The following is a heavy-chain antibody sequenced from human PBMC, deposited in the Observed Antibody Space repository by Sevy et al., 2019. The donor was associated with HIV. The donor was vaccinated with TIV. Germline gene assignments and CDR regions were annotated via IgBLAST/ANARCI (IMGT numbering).Heavy chain of an antibody. Sequence: GSLRLSCAASGFTFSSYAMSWVRQAPGKGLEWVSAISGSGGSTYYADSVKGRFTISRDNSKNTLYLQMNSLRAEDTAVYYCAKDPDWNYVDFRYYFDYWGQGTLVTVSS. CDR3: AKDPDWNYVDFRYYFDY. J-gene: IGHJ4*02. V-gene: IGHV3-23*01. CDR2: ISGSGGST. CDR1: GFTFSSYA. D-gene: IGHD1-7*01.